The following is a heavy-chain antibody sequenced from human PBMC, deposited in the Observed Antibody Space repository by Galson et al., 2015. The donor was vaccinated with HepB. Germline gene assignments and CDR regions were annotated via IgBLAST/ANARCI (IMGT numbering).Heavy chain of an antibody. CDR2: LSGSGGIP. V-gene: IGHV3-23*01. J-gene: IGHJ4*02. Sequence: SLRLSCAASGFTVSGNGMSWVRQAPGKGLEWVSTLSGSGGIPYNSDSVRGRFTISRDNSKNTVYLQMNSLRVEDTAVYYCAKIPVYDSSGYYPYYFDYWGQGPLGTVSS. CDR1: GFTVSGNG. D-gene: IGHD3-22*01. CDR3: AKIPVYDSSGYYPYYFDY.